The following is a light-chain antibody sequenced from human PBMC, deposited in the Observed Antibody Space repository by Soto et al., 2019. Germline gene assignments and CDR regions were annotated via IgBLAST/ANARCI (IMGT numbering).Light chain of an antibody. J-gene: IGLJ7*01. CDR3: AAWDDSLNGHAV. CDR1: RSNIGSNT. CDR2: SNN. V-gene: IGLV1-44*01. Sequence: QSVLTQPPSASGTPGQRVTISCPGSRSNIGSNTVNWYQQLPGTAPKLLIYSNNQRPSGVPDRFSGSKSGTSASLAISGLQSEDEADYYCAAWDDSLNGHAVFGGGTQLTVL.